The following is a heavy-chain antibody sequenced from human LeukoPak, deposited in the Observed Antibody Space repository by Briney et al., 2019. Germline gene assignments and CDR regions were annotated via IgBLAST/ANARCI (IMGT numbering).Heavy chain of an antibody. V-gene: IGHV4-59*06. D-gene: IGHD3-10*01. CDR1: GDSISNFY. CDR2: IYYSGST. CDR3: ARVAPRESKLDY. J-gene: IGHJ4*02. Sequence: SETLSLTCTVSGDSISNFYWSWIRQHPGKGLEWIGYIYYSGSTYYNPSLKSRVTISVDTSKNQFSLKLSSVTAADTAVYYCARVAPRESKLDYWGQGTLVTVSS.